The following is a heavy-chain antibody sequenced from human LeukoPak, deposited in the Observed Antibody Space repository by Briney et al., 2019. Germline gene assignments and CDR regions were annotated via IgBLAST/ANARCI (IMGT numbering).Heavy chain of an antibody. CDR2: FYNSGSS. CDR1: GGSISDYY. J-gene: IGHJ4*02. V-gene: IGHV4-59*01. CDR3: ARGANYDFWSGYYYFDY. D-gene: IGHD3-3*01. Sequence: SETLSLTCTVSGGSISDYYRGWIRQPPGKGLEWIGYFYNSGSSTYNPSLKSRVTISVDTSKEQFSLKVNSVTAADTAVYYCARGANYDFWSGYYYFDYWGQGTLVTVSS.